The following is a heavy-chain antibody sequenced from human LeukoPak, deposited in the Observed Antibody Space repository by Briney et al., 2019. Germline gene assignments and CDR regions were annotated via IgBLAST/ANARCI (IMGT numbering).Heavy chain of an antibody. D-gene: IGHD2-15*01. CDR3: ASVVVVAAKGADFDY. V-gene: IGHV4-39*01. J-gene: IGHJ4*02. CDR2: IYYSGSI. CDR1: GGSISSSSYY. Sequence: SETLSLTCTVSGGSISSSSYYWGWIRQPPGKGLEWLGSIYYSGSIYYKPSLKSRVTISVDTSKNQFSLKLSSVTAADTAVYYCASVVVVAAKGADFDYWGQGTLVTVSS.